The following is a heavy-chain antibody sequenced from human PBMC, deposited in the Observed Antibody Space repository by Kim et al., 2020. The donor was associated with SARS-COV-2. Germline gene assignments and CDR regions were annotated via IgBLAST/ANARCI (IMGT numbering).Heavy chain of an antibody. CDR2: VSNDGSNK. V-gene: IGHV3-30*18. D-gene: IGHD1-26*01. J-gene: IGHJ3*01. CDR1: GFTFSSYG. CDR3: AKGEGKWELLGAFDL. Sequence: GGSLRLSCAAFGFTFSSYGMHWVRQAPGKGLEWVAVVSNDGSNKYYGDSVKGRFTISRDNSKNTLYLQMNSLRPEDTAVYYCAKGEGKWELLGAFDLWCQGTVVTVSS.